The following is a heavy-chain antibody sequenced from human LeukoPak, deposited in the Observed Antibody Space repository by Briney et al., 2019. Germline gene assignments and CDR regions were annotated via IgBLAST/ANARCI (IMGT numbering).Heavy chain of an antibody. D-gene: IGHD1-26*01. CDR3: ARDLRRGVVGATTGAFDAFDI. V-gene: IGHV3-33*01. CDR1: GFTFSSYG. CDR2: IWYDGSNK. J-gene: IGHJ3*02. Sequence: PGGSLRLSCAASGFTFSSYGMHWVRQAPGKGLEWVAVIWYDGSNKYYADSVKGRFTISRDNSKNTLYLQMNSLRAEDTAVYYCARDLRRGVVGATTGAFDAFDIWGQGTMVTVSS.